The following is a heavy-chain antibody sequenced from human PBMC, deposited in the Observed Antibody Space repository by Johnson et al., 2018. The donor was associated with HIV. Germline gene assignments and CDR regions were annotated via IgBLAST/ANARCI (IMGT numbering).Heavy chain of an antibody. V-gene: IGHV3-11*01. J-gene: IGHJ3*02. D-gene: IGHD3-3*01. CDR2: ISSSGSTI. CDR3: ARNPIREFWCGSGDAFDI. Sequence: QVQLVESGGDLVKPGGSLRLSCAASGFTFSDYYMSWIRQAPGKGLEWVSYISSSGSTIYYADSVKGRFTISRDNAKNSLYLQMNSLRAEDTALYYCARNPIREFWCGSGDAFDILGQGTMVTVSS. CDR1: GFTFSDYY.